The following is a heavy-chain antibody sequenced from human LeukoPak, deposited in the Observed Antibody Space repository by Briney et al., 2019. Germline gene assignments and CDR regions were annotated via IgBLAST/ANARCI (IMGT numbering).Heavy chain of an antibody. V-gene: IGHV3-7*01. J-gene: IGHJ4*02. Sequence: GGSLRLSCAASGFTFSNAWMSWVRQAPGKGLEWVANIKQDGSEKYYVDSVKGRFTISRDNAKNSLYLQMNSLRAEDTAVYYCARDEDYYDSSYFDYWGQGTLVTVSS. D-gene: IGHD3-22*01. CDR2: IKQDGSEK. CDR1: GFTFSNAW. CDR3: ARDEDYYDSSYFDY.